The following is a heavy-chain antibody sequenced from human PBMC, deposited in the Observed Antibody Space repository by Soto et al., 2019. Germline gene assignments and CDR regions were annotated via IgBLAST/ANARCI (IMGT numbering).Heavy chain of an antibody. CDR2: YSGFT. CDR3: ARDYGDYSFFFDY. CDR1: GGSITTYQ. J-gene: IGHJ4*02. Sequence: PSETLSLTCTVSGGSITTYQWSWIRQPPGKGLEWIGGYSGFTNYNPSLENRATISVDHSKNQFFLTLRSVTAADIAFYYCARDYGDYSFFFDYWGQGALVTVSS. V-gene: IGHV4-59*01. D-gene: IGHD4-17*01.